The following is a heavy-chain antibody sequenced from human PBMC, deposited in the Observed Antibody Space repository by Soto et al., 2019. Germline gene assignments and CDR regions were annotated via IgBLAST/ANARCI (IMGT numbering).Heavy chain of an antibody. Sequence: SETLSLTCTVSGGSVSSRSYYWSCIRQPPGKGLEWIGYIYYSGSTNYNPSLKSRITISVDTSKNHFSLNLTSVTAADTAVYFCARGSRSGYYAYWGQGTLVTVSS. CDR2: IYYSGST. V-gene: IGHV4-61*03. D-gene: IGHD3-3*01. CDR3: ARGSRSGYYAY. CDR1: GGSVSSRSYY. J-gene: IGHJ4*02.